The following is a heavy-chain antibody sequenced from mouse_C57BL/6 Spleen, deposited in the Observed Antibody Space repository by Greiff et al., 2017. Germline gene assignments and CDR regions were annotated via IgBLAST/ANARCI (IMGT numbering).Heavy chain of an antibody. Sequence: EVQLVESGPGLVKPSQSLSLTCSVTGYSITSGYYWNWIRQFPGNKLEWMGYISYDGSNNYNPSLKNRISITRDTSKNQFFLKLNSVTTEDTATYYCARFITTVVARFDYWGQGTTLTVSS. CDR1: GYSITSGYY. V-gene: IGHV3-6*01. D-gene: IGHD1-1*01. CDR2: ISYDGSN. CDR3: ARFITTVVARFDY. J-gene: IGHJ2*01.